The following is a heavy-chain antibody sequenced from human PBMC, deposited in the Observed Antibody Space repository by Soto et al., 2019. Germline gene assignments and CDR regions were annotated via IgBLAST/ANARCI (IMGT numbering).Heavy chain of an antibody. CDR2: IYYSGST. CDR1: GGSISSSSYY. CDR3: ASSGPRDY. J-gene: IGHJ4*02. V-gene: IGHV4-39*01. Sequence: PSETLSLTCTVSGGSISSSSYYWGWIRQPPGKGLEWIGSIYYSGSTYYNPSLKSRVTISVDTSKNQFSLKLSSVTAADTAVYYCASSGPRDYWGQGTLVTVSS. D-gene: IGHD3-10*01.